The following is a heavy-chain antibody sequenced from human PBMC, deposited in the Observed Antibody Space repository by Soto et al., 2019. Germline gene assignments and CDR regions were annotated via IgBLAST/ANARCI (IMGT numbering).Heavy chain of an antibody. J-gene: IGHJ4*02. V-gene: IGHV3-23*01. CDR3: ARESDH. Sequence: GGSLRLSCAASGFTFSSYAMIFFRQAPGKGLEWVSTISGSGGGTYYADSMKGRFTISRDNSKNTLYLQMYSLRVEDTAVYYCARESDHWGQGTLVTVSS. CDR2: ISGSGGGT. CDR1: GFTFSSYA.